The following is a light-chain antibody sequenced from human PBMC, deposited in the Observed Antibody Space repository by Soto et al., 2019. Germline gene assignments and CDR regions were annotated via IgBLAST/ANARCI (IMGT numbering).Light chain of an antibody. CDR1: QTVTNRY. V-gene: IGKV3-20*01. Sequence: ETILTQSPGTLSLSPGERAILSCRASQTVTNRYLAWYQHKPGQAPRLLIYGASSRATGLPDRFSGSGSGTDFTLTISRLEPEDFAVYFCQHYGTSRAFGQGTKVDIK. CDR3: QHYGTSRA. CDR2: GAS. J-gene: IGKJ1*01.